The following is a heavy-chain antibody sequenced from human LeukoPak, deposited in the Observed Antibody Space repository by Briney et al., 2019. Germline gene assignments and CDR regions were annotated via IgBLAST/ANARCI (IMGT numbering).Heavy chain of an antibody. J-gene: IGHJ4*02. V-gene: IGHV1-2*06. CDR2: INPNRGGT. CDR1: GYTFTGYY. D-gene: IGHD4/OR15-4a*01. Sequence: WASVKVSCKASGYTFTGYYMHWVRQAPGQGLEWMGRINPNRGGTNYAQKFQGRVIMTRGTSIRTAYMELSRLRSDHTAVYYCARDGLWWGYPLDYWGQGTLVTVSS. CDR3: ARDGLWWGYPLDY.